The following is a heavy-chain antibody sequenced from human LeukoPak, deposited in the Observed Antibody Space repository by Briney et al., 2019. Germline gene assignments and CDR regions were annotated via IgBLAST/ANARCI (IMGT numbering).Heavy chain of an antibody. CDR3: AREYDLLTAYYTDLGY. CDR2: IYSGGST. J-gene: IGHJ4*02. D-gene: IGHD3-9*01. CDR1: GFTVSSNY. Sequence: GGSLRLSCAASGFTVSSNYMSWVRQAPGKGLEWVSVIYSGGSTYYADSVKGRFTISRDNSKNTLYLQMNSLRAEDTAVYYCAREYDLLTAYYTDLGYWGQGTLVTVSS. V-gene: IGHV3-53*01.